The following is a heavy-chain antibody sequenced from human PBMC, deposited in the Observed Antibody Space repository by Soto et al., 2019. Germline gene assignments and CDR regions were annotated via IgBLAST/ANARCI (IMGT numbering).Heavy chain of an antibody. Sequence: SVKVSCKASGGTFSSYAISWVRQAPGQGLEWMGGIIPIFGTANYAQKFQGRVTITADESTSTAYMELSSLRSEDTAVYYCARVTMIVGGDAFDIWAQGTMVTVSS. CDR1: GGTFSSYA. D-gene: IGHD3-22*01. CDR3: ARVTMIVGGDAFDI. V-gene: IGHV1-69*13. CDR2: IIPIFGTA. J-gene: IGHJ3*02.